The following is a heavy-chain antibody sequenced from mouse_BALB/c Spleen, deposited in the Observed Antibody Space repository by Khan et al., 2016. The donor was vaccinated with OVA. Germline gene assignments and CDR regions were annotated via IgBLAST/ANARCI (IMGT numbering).Heavy chain of an antibody. D-gene: IGHD4-1*01. J-gene: IGHJ3*01. Sequence: VQLKQSGAELVKPGASVKLSCTASGFNIKYTYMHWVKQRPEQGLEWIGRIDPANGNTKYDPKFQDKATITADTSSNTAYLQLSSLTSEDTAVYYCARDYWDVFAYWGQGTLVTVSA. CDR2: IDPANGNT. CDR1: GFNIKYTY. V-gene: IGHV14-3*02. CDR3: ARDYWDVFAY.